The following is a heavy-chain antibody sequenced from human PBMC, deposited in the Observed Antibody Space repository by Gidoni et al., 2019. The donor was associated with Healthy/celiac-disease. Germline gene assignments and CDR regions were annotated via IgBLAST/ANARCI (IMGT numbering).Heavy chain of an antibody. V-gene: IGHV4-39*01. J-gene: IGHJ3*02. CDR3: ASAYRGAFDI. D-gene: IGHD5-18*01. Sequence: HLQLQASGRGLVKPSVTPSLTCTVSGGSISSSSYYWGWIRQHPGKGLEWIGSIYYSGSTYYNPSLKSRVTISVDTSRNQFSLKLSSVTAADTAVYYCASAYRGAFDIWGQGTMVTVSS. CDR1: GGSISSSSYY. CDR2: IYYSGST.